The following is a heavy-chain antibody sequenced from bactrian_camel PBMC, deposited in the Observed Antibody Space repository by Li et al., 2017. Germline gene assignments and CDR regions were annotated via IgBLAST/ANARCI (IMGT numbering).Heavy chain of an antibody. CDR2: IYIGRGKT. V-gene: IGHV3S1*01. Sequence: VQLVESGGGSVQAGGSLRLSCQASGDTDIDYCMAWFSQAPLKAREGVAGIYIGRGKTYYADSVKGRFTISRDNVNDTLYLRMSDLKTDDTAMYYCATVVPGPRWRERGQGTQVTVS. J-gene: IGHJ4*01. CDR1: GDTDIDYC. D-gene: IGHD1*01.